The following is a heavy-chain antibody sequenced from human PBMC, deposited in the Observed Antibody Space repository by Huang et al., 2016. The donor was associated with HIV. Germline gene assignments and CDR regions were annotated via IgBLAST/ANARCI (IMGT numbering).Heavy chain of an antibody. J-gene: IGHJ6*03. CDR3: AKDATTSSTWFHYYYYYMDV. CDR2: IRHDGNDK. V-gene: IGHV3-30*02. CDR1: GFAFSTYG. Sequence: QVQLVESGGGVVQPGGSLRLSCAASGFAFSTYGIHWVRQAPGKGLEWVGFIRHDGNDKYYADSVEGRFTVSRDNSRNTLYLPLNGLRVEDTAVYYCAKDATTSSTWFHYYYYYMDVWGKGTTVTVS. D-gene: IGHD6-13*01.